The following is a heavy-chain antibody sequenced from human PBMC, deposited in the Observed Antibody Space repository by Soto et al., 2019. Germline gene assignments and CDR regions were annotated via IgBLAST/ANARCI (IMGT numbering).Heavy chain of an antibody. D-gene: IGHD3-9*01. CDR1: GYTFTSYG. V-gene: IGHV1-18*01. CDR3: ARDDPILTGYYAFDI. J-gene: IGHJ3*02. Sequence: ASVKVSCKASGYTFTSYGISWVRQAPGQGLEWMGWISAYNGNTNYAQKLQGRVTMTTDTSTSTAYMELRSLRSDDTAVYYCARDDPILTGYYAFDIWGQGKMVTVSS. CDR2: ISAYNGNT.